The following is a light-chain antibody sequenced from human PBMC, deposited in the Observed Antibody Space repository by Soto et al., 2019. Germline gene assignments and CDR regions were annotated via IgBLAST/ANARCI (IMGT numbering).Light chain of an antibody. V-gene: IGKV1-12*01. Sequence: IQMTQSPSSLSAVVDERVTITCRASRGIGDRLAWFQQKPGKAPQFLIQAASNLQSGVPSRFSGSGSGTDFTLTISSLQPEDFVTYFCKQASAFPLTFGGGAKV. J-gene: IGKJ4*01. CDR3: KQASAFPLT. CDR1: RGIGDR. CDR2: AAS.